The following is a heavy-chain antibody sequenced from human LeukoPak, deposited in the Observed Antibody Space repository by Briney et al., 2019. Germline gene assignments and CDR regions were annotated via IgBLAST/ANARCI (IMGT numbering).Heavy chain of an antibody. CDR2: ISWNSGSI. J-gene: IGHJ4*02. CDR3: AKAPKRITMIVVAKSLGDY. D-gene: IGHD3-22*01. CDR1: GFTFDDYA. V-gene: IGHV3-9*01. Sequence: GGSLRLSCAASGFTFDDYAMHWVRQAPGKGLEWVSGISWNSGSIGYADSVKGRFTISRDNSKNTLYLQMNSLRAEDTAVYYCAKAPKRITMIVVAKSLGDYWGQGTLVTVSS.